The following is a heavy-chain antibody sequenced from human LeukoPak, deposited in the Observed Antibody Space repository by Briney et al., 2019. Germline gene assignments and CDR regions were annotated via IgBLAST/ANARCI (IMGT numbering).Heavy chain of an antibody. D-gene: IGHD1-1*01. J-gene: IGHJ5*02. Sequence: GGSLRLSCAASGFTFSSYGMHWVRQAPGKGLEGVAFIRYDGSNKYYAESGKGRFTISRDNSKNTLYLQMNSLRAEDTAVYYCAKDGVGEAGTAFEYWFDPWGQGTLVTVSS. CDR3: AKDGVGEAGTAFEYWFDP. V-gene: IGHV3-30*02. CDR1: GFTFSSYG. CDR2: IRYDGSNK.